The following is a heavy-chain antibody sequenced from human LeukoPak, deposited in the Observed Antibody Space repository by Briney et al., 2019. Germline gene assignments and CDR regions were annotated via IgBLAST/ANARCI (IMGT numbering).Heavy chain of an antibody. J-gene: IGHJ5*02. Sequence: GGSLRLSCAASGFTFSSYAMSWVRQAPGKGLEWISYIDISSSSTYYADSVKGRFTISRDNAKNSLYLQMSSLRAEDTALYYCARGPPLFDPWGQGTLVTVSS. CDR3: ARGPPLFDP. CDR1: GFTFSSYA. V-gene: IGHV3-48*01. CDR2: IDISSSST.